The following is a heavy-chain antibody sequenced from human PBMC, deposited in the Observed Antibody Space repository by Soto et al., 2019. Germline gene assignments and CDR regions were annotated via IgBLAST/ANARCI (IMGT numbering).Heavy chain of an antibody. CDR1: GYTFTTYG. CDR3: AKGYNYGYGDY. CDR2: ISGYNGNT. J-gene: IGHJ4*02. D-gene: IGHD5-18*01. V-gene: IGHV1-18*01. Sequence: QVQLVQSGAEVKKPGASVKVSCKASGYTFTTYGISWVRQAPGQGLEWMGWISGYNGNTNYAQKFQGRATMTTDPSTSTAYRELRSLRSADTAVYYCAKGYNYGYGDYWGLGTLITVSS.